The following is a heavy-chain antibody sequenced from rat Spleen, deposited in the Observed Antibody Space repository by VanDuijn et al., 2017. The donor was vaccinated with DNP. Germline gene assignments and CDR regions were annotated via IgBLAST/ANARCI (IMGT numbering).Heavy chain of an antibody. V-gene: IGHV5-22*01. Sequence: EVQLVESGGGLVQPGRSLKLSCAASGFSFSDYYMAWVRQAPKKGLELVTYISFEGSSTYFGDSVKGRFTISRDNAKSTLYLQMNSLRSEDTAIYYCATGVYGGYEDWFAHWGQGTLVTVSS. J-gene: IGHJ3*01. CDR2: ISFEGSST. CDR3: ATGVYGGYEDWFAH. D-gene: IGHD1-11*01. CDR1: GFSFSDYY.